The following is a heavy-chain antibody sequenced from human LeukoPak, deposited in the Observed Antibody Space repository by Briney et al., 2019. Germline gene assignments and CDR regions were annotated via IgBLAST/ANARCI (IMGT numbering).Heavy chain of an antibody. D-gene: IGHD3-10*01. Sequence: ASVKVSCRASGYSFTTYHINWVRQASGQGLEWMGWMNPNSGDTGYAQNFQGRVTITRNTSTRTAYMEVSSLKSEDTAVYYCARAYYYGSGNYYFFDYWGQGTLVTVSS. J-gene: IGHJ4*02. CDR2: MNPNSGDT. CDR1: GYSFTTYH. V-gene: IGHV1-8*03. CDR3: ARAYYYGSGNYYFFDY.